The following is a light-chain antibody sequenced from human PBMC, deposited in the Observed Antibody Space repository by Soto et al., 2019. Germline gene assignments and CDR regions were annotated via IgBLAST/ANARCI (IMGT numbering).Light chain of an antibody. CDR3: QAYDSSLGGSKGV. CDR2: SNI. V-gene: IGLV1-40*01. J-gene: IGLJ3*02. CDR1: GSDIGAGYD. Sequence: QSVLTQPPSMSGAPGQRVTISCTGRGSDIGAGYDVHWYHQFAGTAPKLLIYSNITRPSRVPDRFSGSKSGTSASLAITGLQAEDEADYYGQAYDSSLGGSKGVFGGGTKLTVL.